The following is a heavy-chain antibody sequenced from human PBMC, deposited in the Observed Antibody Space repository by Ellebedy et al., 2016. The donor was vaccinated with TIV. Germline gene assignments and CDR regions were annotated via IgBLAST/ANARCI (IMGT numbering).Heavy chain of an antibody. D-gene: IGHD3-10*01. J-gene: IGHJ4*02. Sequence: MPSETLSLTCTVSGGSISSYYWSWIRQPPGKGLEWIGNFQYSGSTNYNPSLKSRVTISEDTSKNQFSLKLSSVTAAYTAVYYCARHIGVSSSRLDYWGQGTLVTVSS. CDR3: ARHIGVSSSRLDY. CDR2: FQYSGST. V-gene: IGHV4-59*08. CDR1: GGSISSYY.